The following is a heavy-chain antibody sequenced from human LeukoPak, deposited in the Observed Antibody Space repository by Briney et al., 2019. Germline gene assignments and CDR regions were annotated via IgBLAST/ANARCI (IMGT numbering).Heavy chain of an antibody. Sequence: GGSLRLSCAVSGFTFSSYWMSWVRQAPGKGLEWVSAISGSGGSTYYADSVKGRFTISRDNSKNTLYLQMNSLRVEDTAVYYCAKDRGITGSWFDPWGQGALVTVSS. V-gene: IGHV3-23*01. CDR3: AKDRGITGSWFDP. D-gene: IGHD1-20*01. J-gene: IGHJ5*02. CDR2: ISGSGGST. CDR1: GFTFSSYW.